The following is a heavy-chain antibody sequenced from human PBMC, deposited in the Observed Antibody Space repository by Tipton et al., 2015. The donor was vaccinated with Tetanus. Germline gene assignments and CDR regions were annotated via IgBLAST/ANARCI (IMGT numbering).Heavy chain of an antibody. D-gene: IGHD4-17*01. Sequence: TLSLTCTVSGGSISSGNYYWSWIRQQPGKALEWIGYTYHSGTTYYNPSLKSRVTISVDTSKNQFSLKLSSVTAADTAVYYCARVGYGDYTIDYWGQGTLVTVSS. CDR1: GGSISSGNYY. V-gene: IGHV4-31*03. J-gene: IGHJ4*02. CDR3: ARVGYGDYTIDY. CDR2: TYHSGTT.